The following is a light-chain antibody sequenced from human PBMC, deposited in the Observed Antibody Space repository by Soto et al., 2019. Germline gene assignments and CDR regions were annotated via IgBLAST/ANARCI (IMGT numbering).Light chain of an antibody. CDR3: QQRAKWPRT. CDR2: GAS. CDR1: QSVSNS. Sequence: EIVLTQSPATLSLSPGERATLSCWASQSVSNSLAWFQQRPGQAPRLLIYGASDRVTGIPARFSGTGSGTDFTLTISSLEPEDFAVYYCQQRAKWPRTFGQGTKVDI. J-gene: IGKJ1*01. V-gene: IGKV3-11*01.